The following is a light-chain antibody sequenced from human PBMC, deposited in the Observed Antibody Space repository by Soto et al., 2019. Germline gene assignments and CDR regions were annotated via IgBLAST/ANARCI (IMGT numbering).Light chain of an antibody. CDR2: EVS. CDR1: SSDVGGYNY. V-gene: IGLV2-14*01. J-gene: IGLJ1*01. CDR3: SSYTSASTLYV. Sequence: QSVLTQPASVSGSPGQSLTISCTGSSSDVGGYNYVSWYQQYPGKPPKLMISEVSNRPSGVSSRFSGSKAGNTASLTISGLQAEGEADYYCSSYTSASTLYVFGTGTKVTVL.